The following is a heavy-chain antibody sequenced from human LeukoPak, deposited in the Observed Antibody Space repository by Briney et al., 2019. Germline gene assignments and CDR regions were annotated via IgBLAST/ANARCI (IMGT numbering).Heavy chain of an antibody. J-gene: IGHJ4*02. Sequence: SETLSLTCTVSGGSISSSSYYWGWIRQPPGKGLEWIGSIYYSGSTYYNPSLKSRVTISVDTSKNQFSLKLSSVTAADTAVYYCAKVRYCSGVNCYPDDNWGQGTLVTASS. CDR1: GGSISSSSYY. V-gene: IGHV4-39*07. D-gene: IGHD2-15*01. CDR2: IYYSGST. CDR3: AKVRYCSGVNCYPDDN.